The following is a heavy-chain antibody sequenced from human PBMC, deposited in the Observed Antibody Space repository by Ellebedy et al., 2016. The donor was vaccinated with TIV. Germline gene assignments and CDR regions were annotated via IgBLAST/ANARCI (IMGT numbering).Heavy chain of an antibody. J-gene: IGHJ3*02. Sequence: GESLKISCAASGFTFSSYDMSWVRQAPGKGLERLTAISGSGCSTYYADSVKGRFTISRDNSKNTLYLQMNMLRVEDTDVYYCAVISGDDGFDIWGQGTMVTVSS. D-gene: IGHD1-14*01. V-gene: IGHV3-23*01. CDR2: ISGSGCST. CDR1: GFTFSSYD. CDR3: AVISGDDGFDI.